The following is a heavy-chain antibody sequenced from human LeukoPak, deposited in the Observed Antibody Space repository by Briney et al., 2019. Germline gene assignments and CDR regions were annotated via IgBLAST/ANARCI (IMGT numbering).Heavy chain of an antibody. CDR1: GGTFSSYA. Sequence: GSSVKVSCKASGGTFSSYAISWVRQAPGQGLEWMGGINPILGIANYAQKFQGRVTITADKSTSTAYMELSSLRSEDTAVYYCARSLSGSGGSLRAFDIWGQGTMVTVSS. D-gene: IGHD3-10*01. CDR3: ARSLSGSGGSLRAFDI. J-gene: IGHJ3*02. CDR2: INPILGIA. V-gene: IGHV1-69*04.